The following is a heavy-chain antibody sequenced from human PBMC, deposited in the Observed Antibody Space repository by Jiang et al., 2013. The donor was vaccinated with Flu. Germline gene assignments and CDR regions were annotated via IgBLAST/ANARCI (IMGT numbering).Heavy chain of an antibody. CDR3: ARDQRIPAAATGGFDY. D-gene: IGHD6-13*01. Sequence: GAEVKKPGASVKVSCKASGYTFTDYYMHWVRQAPGQGLEWMGWINPNSGGTNYAQKFQGRVTMTRDTSVSTAYMEVNSLRSDDTAVYFCARDQRIPAAATGGFDYWGQGTLVTVSS. V-gene: IGHV1-2*02. CDR1: GYTFTDYY. J-gene: IGHJ4*02. CDR2: INPNSGGT.